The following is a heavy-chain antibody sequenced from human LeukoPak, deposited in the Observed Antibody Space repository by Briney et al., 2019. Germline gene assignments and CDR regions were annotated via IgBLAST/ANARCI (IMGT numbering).Heavy chain of an antibody. CDR3: ARALSYYYYGMDV. J-gene: IGHJ6*02. D-gene: IGHD2/OR15-2a*01. V-gene: IGHV4-30-4*01. CDR1: GGSISSGDYY. CDR2: IYYSGST. Sequence: SETLSLTCTVSGGSISSGDYYWSWIRQPPGKGLEWIGYIYYSGSTYYNPSLKSRVTISVDTSKNQFSLKLSSVTAADTAVYYCARALSYYYYGMDVWGQGTTVTVSS.